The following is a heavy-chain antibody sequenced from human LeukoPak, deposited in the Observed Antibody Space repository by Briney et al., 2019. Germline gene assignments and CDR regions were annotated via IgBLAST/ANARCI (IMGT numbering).Heavy chain of an antibody. Sequence: TGGSLRLSCAASGFTFSNYWMSWVRQAPGKRLEWVANIKQDGSEKYYVDSAKGRFTISRDNAQNSLYLHMNSLRAEDTAVYYCARDKIVGATKNDYWGQGILVTVSS. CDR2: IKQDGSEK. J-gene: IGHJ4*02. CDR3: ARDKIVGATKNDY. D-gene: IGHD1-26*01. CDR1: GFTFSNYW. V-gene: IGHV3-7*03.